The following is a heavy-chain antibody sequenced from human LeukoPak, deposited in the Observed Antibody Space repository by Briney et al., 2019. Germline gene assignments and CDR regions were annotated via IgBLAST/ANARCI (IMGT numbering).Heavy chain of an antibody. D-gene: IGHD3-9*01. CDR1: GGSISTYY. V-gene: IGHV4-59*08. J-gene: IGHJ4*02. CDR3: ARGQYHDFLTAAVRSYYFDF. Sequence: SDTLSLTCTVSGGSISTYYWSWIRLPPGKGLEWLGSIYYSGNTNYNPSLKSRVTIGVDTSKKQFSLSLSSVTAADMAVYYCARGQYHDFLTAAVRSYYFDFCGQGALVTVSS. CDR2: IYYSGNT.